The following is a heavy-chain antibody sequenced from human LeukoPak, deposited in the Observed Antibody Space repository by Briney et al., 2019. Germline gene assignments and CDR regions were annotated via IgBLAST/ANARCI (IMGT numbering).Heavy chain of an antibody. CDR2: IISSGDVT. CDR1: GFAFRSYA. Sequence: GGSLRLSCAATGFAFRSYAMSWVRQAPGQGLEWVSRIISSGDVTYYADSLTGRFTISRDNSKNMVYLQMDSLRDEDSAVYYCAKNGGYSYGLYYFDYWGQGALVTVSS. V-gene: IGHV3-23*01. J-gene: IGHJ4*02. D-gene: IGHD5-18*01. CDR3: AKNGGYSYGLYYFDY.